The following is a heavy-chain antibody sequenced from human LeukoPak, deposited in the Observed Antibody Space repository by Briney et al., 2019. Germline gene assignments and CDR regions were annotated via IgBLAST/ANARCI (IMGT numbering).Heavy chain of an antibody. V-gene: IGHV1-24*01. D-gene: IGHD1-26*01. CDR1: GYTLTELS. J-gene: IGHJ4*02. CDR2: FDPEDGET. CDR3: ATGLWELPSPLDY. Sequence: ASVKVSCKVSGYTLTELSMHWVRQAPGKGLEWMGGFDPEDGETIYAQKFRGRVTMTEDTSTDTAYMELSSLRSEDTAVYYCATGLWELPSPLDYWGQGTLVTVSS.